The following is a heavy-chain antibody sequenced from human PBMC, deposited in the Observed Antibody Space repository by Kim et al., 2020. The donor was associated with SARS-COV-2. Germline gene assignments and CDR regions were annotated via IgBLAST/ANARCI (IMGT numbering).Heavy chain of an antibody. Sequence: GGSLRLSCAASGFTFSSYSMNWVRQAPGKGLEWVSSISSSSSYIYYADSVKGRFTISRDNAKNSLYLQMNSLRAEDTAVYYCARSGIAAAGIGFYFDYWGQGTLVTVSS. CDR1: GFTFSSYS. V-gene: IGHV3-21*01. D-gene: IGHD6-13*01. J-gene: IGHJ4*02. CDR3: ARSGIAAAGIGFYFDY. CDR2: ISSSSSYI.